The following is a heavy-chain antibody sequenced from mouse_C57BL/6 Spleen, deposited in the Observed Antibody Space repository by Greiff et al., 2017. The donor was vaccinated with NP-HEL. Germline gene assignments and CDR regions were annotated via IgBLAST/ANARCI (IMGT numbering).Heavy chain of an antibody. J-gene: IGHJ3*01. V-gene: IGHV3-6*01. CDR2: ISYDGSN. Sequence: EVKVEESGPGLVKPSQSLSLTCSVTGYSITSGYYWNWIRQFPGNKLEWMGYISYDGSNNYNPSLKNRISITRDTSKNQFFLKLNSVTTEDTATYYCARGGPYDGYFLAYWGQGTLVTVSA. D-gene: IGHD2-3*01. CDR3: ARGGPYDGYFLAY. CDR1: GYSITSGYY.